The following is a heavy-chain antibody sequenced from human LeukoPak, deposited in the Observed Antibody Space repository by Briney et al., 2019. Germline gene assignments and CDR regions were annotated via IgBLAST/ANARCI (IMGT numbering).Heavy chain of an antibody. V-gene: IGHV4-4*02. Sequence: SETLSLTCAVSGDSLTSHNWWSWARPSPGKGLEWFGEIYHSGTTNYSPSLKSRVTISVDKSKNQLSLRLTSVTAADTAVYFCASCLFDYYYFDQWGQGTLVTVSS. CDR3: ASCLFDYYYFDQ. D-gene: IGHD3-10*01. J-gene: IGHJ4*02. CDR2: IYHSGTT. CDR1: GDSLTSHNW.